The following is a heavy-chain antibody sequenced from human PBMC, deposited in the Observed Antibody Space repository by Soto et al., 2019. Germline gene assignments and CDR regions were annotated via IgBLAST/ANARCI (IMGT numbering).Heavy chain of an antibody. V-gene: IGHV3-30*18. D-gene: IGHD6-19*01. CDR2: ISSDGSNK. CDR1: GFTFSSYG. Sequence: GGSLRLSCAASGFTFSSYGMHWVRQAPGKGLEWVAGISSDGSNKYYADSVKGRFTISRDNSKNTLYLQMNSLRAEDTAVYYCAKDESSGWSHYYYGMAAWGQGTTVTV. J-gene: IGHJ6*02. CDR3: AKDESSGWSHYYYGMAA.